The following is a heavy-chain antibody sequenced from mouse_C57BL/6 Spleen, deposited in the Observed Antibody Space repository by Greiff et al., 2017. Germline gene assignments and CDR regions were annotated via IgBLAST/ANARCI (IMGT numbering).Heavy chain of an antibody. CDR2: IYPGDGDT. CDR1: GYAFSSYW. J-gene: IGHJ2*01. Sequence: VQLQQSGAELVKPGASVKISCKASGYAFSSYWMNSVKQRPGKGLEWIGQIYPGDGDTNYNGKFKGKATLTADKSSSTAYMQLSSLTSEDSAVYFCARSDDFLDYWGQGTTLTVSS. V-gene: IGHV1-80*01. D-gene: IGHD2-4*01. CDR3: ARSDDFLDY.